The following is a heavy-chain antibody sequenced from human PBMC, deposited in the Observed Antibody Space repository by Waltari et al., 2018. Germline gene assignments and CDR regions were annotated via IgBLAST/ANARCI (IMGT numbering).Heavy chain of an antibody. V-gene: IGHV4-34*01. CDR3: ARGRYGLLGGMDV. CDR2: INHSGST. Sequence: QVQLQQWGAGLLKPSETLSLTCAVYGGSFSGYYWSWIRQPPGKGLEWIGEINHSGSTSYNPSLKSRGTISVDTSKNQFSLKLSAVTAADTAVYYCARGRYGLLGGMDVWGQGTTVTVSS. D-gene: IGHD4-17*01. J-gene: IGHJ6*02. CDR1: GGSFSGYY.